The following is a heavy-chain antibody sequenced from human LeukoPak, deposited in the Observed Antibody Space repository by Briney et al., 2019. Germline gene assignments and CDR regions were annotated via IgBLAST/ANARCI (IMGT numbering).Heavy chain of an antibody. Sequence: VKVSCKASGYTFTGYYMHWVRQAPGQGLEWMGWINPNSGGTNYAQKFQGRVTMTRDTSISTAYMELSRLRSDDTAVYYCARAGGSSSFPYYYYYYMDVWGKGTTVTVSS. D-gene: IGHD6-6*01. V-gene: IGHV1-2*02. CDR2: INPNSGGT. CDR1: GYTFTGYY. J-gene: IGHJ6*03. CDR3: ARAGGSSSFPYYYYYYMDV.